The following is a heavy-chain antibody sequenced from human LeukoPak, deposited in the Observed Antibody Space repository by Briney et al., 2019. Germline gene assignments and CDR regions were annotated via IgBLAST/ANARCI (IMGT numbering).Heavy chain of an antibody. CDR3: ARAKIRSIAAAGTFEDY. CDR1: GYTFTSYG. V-gene: IGHV1-18*04. Sequence: GASVKVSCKASGYTFTSYGISWVRQAPGQGLEWMGRISAYNGNTNYAQKLQGRVTMTTDTSTSTAYMELRSLRSDDTAVYYCARAKIRSIAAAGTFEDYWGQGTLVTVSS. J-gene: IGHJ4*02. D-gene: IGHD6-13*01. CDR2: ISAYNGNT.